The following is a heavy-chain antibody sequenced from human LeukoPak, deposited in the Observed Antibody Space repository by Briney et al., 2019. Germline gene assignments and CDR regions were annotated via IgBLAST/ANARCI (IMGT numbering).Heavy chain of an antibody. CDR3: VQLLIGRFDP. Sequence: SQTLSLTCSVSGGSVSSGDNYWSWVRQPPGKGLEWIGYIYHSGSTYYNPSLKSRLSLSLDTFTNQVSLKLTSVTAADTAVYYCVQLLIGRFDPWGQGTLVTVSS. CDR2: IYHSGST. V-gene: IGHV4-30-4*01. CDR1: GGSVSSGDNY. J-gene: IGHJ5*02. D-gene: IGHD2-2*01.